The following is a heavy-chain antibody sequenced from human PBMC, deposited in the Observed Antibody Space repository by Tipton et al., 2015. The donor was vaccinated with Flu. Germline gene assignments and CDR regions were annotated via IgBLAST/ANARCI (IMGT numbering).Heavy chain of an antibody. CDR1: GFTFGSYG. V-gene: IGHV3-33*01. CDR3: ARDPSGYGFDY. D-gene: IGHD3-10*01. CDR2: IWYDGSGK. Sequence: SGFTFGSYGMHWVRQAPGKGLEWVASIWYDGSGKYYADSVKGRFTISRDNSKKTVHMQMNSLRVDDTAVYYCARDPSGYGFDYWGQGTLVTVSS. J-gene: IGHJ4*02.